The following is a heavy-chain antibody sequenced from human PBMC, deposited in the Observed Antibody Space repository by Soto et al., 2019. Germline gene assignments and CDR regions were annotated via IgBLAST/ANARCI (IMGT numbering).Heavy chain of an antibody. J-gene: IGHJ5*02. CDR2: IYYSGTT. CDR3: AREYSGYDKTRFDP. Sequence: PSETLSLTCNVSGGSISSGVNYWSWIRQHPGKGLEWIGYIYYSGTTYYNPSLKSRLTISIDTSRNQFSLKLSSVTAADTAVYYCAREYSGYDKTRFDPWGQGTLVTVSS. D-gene: IGHD5-12*01. CDR1: GGSISSGVNY. V-gene: IGHV4-31*03.